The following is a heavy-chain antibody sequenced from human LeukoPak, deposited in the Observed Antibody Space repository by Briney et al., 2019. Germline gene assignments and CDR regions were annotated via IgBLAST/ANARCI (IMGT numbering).Heavy chain of an antibody. CDR1: GFTFSYFA. Sequence: PGGSLRLSCADSGFTFSYFAMHWVRQAPGKGLEWVAVISYDGSNKYYADSVKGRFTISRDNSKNTLYLQMNSLRVEDTAVFYCARELGGYFDYLGQGTLVTVSS. CDR2: ISYDGSNK. V-gene: IGHV3-30*01. J-gene: IGHJ4*02. CDR3: ARELGGYFDY. D-gene: IGHD1-26*01.